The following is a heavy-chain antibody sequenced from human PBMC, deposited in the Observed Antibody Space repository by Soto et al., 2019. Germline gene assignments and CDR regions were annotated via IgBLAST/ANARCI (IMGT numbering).Heavy chain of an antibody. Sequence: PGESLKISCEGSGYRFASYWITWVRQVPGKGLEWMGRIDPLDSQTNYSASFEGHVTFSADKSINTAFLQWSSLRASDTATYFCTRHAVITSGGVIVSNWFDPWGQGTPVTVSS. D-gene: IGHD3-16*02. J-gene: IGHJ5*02. V-gene: IGHV5-10-1*01. CDR2: IDPLDSQT. CDR3: TRHAVITSGGVIVSNWFDP. CDR1: GYRFASYW.